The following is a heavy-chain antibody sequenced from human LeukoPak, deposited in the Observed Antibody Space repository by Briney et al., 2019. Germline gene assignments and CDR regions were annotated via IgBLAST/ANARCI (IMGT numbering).Heavy chain of an antibody. V-gene: IGHV3-7*05. CDR2: IKEDGSEK. J-gene: IGHJ4*02. CDR1: GFTFSSYW. CDR3: ASQFWWAAVAGTALDY. D-gene: IGHD6-19*01. Sequence: PGGSLRLSCAASGFTFSSYWMRWVRQAPGKGLEWVANIKEDGSEKYYVDSVRGRFTISRDNAKNSLYLRMNSLRAEDTAVYYCASQFWWAAVAGTALDYWGQGTLVTVSS.